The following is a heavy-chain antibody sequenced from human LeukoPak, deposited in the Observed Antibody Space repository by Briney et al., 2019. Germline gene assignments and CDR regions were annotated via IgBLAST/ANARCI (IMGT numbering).Heavy chain of an antibody. Sequence: SETLSLTCTVSGGSVSSGSYYWSWIRQPPGKGLEWIGYIYYSGSTSYNPSLNSRVTISLDTSKNQFSLNLSSVTAADTAVYYCARRESSGFFDYWGQGTLVTVSS. J-gene: IGHJ4*02. D-gene: IGHD6-19*01. V-gene: IGHV4-61*01. CDR2: IYYSGST. CDR3: ARRESSGFFDY. CDR1: GGSVSSGSYY.